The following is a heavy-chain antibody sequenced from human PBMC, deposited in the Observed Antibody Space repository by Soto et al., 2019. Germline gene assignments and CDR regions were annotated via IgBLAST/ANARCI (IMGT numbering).Heavy chain of an antibody. J-gene: IGHJ4*02. D-gene: IGHD6-6*01. CDR3: ARESYSSSFDY. Sequence: GGSLRLSCAAYGFTFSSYSMNWVSQAPGKGLEWVSSITCSSSYIYYADSVKVRFTISRDNAKNSLYLQMNSLRAEDTAVYYCARESYSSSFDYWGQGTLVT. V-gene: IGHV3-21*01. CDR2: ITCSSSYI. CDR1: GFTFSSYS.